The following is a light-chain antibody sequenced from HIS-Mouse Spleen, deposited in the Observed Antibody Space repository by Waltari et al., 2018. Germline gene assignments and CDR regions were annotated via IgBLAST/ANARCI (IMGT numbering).Light chain of an antibody. J-gene: IGKJ2*01. Sequence: IQMTQSPSSLSASVGARVTITCRASQSIRSYLNWYQQKPGKAPKLLIYAASSLQSGVPSRFSGSGSGTDFTLTISSLQPEDFATYYCQQSYSTPYTFGQGTKLEIK. CDR1: QSIRSY. V-gene: IGKV1-39*01. CDR3: QQSYSTPYT. CDR2: AAS.